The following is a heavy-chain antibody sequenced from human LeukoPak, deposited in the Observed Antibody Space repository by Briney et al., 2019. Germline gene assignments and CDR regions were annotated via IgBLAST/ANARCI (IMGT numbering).Heavy chain of an antibody. CDR2: ISGSGGST. D-gene: IGHD3-22*01. CDR3: AKGGPKRCTYYYDSSGYQINFDY. CDR1: GFTFSSYA. Sequence: GGSLRLSCAASGFTFSSYAMSWVRQAPGKGLEWVSAISGSGGSTYYADSVKGRFTISRDNSKNTLYLQMNSLRAEDTAVYYCAKGGPKRCTYYYDSSGYQINFDYWGQGTLVTVSS. J-gene: IGHJ4*02. V-gene: IGHV3-23*01.